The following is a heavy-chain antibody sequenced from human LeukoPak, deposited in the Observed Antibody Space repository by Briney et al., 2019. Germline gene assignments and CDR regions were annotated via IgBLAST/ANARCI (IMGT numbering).Heavy chain of an antibody. J-gene: IGHJ4*02. D-gene: IGHD1-26*01. CDR3: AKGVESGSYVYLDQ. CDR2: ISGSGTGT. CDR1: GFTFSSYA. V-gene: IGHV3-23*01. Sequence: GGSLTLSCEVSGFTFSSYAMTWVRQAPGKGLEWVSGISGSGTGTYYADSVKGRFTISRDNSKNTLYLQMNSLRAEDTAMYYCAKGVESGSYVYLDQWGQGILVTVSA.